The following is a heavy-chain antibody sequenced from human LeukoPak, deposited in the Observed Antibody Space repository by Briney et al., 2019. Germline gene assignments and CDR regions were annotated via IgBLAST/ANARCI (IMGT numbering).Heavy chain of an antibody. J-gene: IGHJ4*02. CDR3: AKSHHVTAIDY. D-gene: IGHD2-21*02. Sequence: PGGSLRLSCAASGFTFSTYAMTWVRQAPGKGLEWVSLISGTGGSTYYADSVKGRFTISRDNSKNTLYLQMNSLRADDTAVYYCAKSHHVTAIDYWGQGTLVTVSS. CDR1: GFTFSTYA. V-gene: IGHV3-23*01. CDR2: ISGTGGST.